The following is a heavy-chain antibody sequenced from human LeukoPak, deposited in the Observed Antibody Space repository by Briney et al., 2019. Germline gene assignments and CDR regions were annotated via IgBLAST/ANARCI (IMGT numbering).Heavy chain of an antibody. Sequence: PSQTLSLTCAVSGGSISSGGYSWSWIRQPPGKGLEWIGYIYHSGSTYYNPSLKSRVTISVDRSKNQFSLKLSSVTAADTAVYYCAREIAAVYYFDYWGQGTLVTVSS. J-gene: IGHJ4*02. CDR3: AREIAAVYYFDY. CDR1: GGSISSGGYS. V-gene: IGHV4-30-2*01. D-gene: IGHD6-13*01. CDR2: IYHSGST.